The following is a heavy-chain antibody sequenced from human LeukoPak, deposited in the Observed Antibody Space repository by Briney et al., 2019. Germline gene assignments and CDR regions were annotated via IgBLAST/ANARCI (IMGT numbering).Heavy chain of an antibody. CDR3: ARVEFWSTYYTDNWFDP. CDR2: IYSSGIS. J-gene: IGHJ5*02. Sequence: SETLSLTCIVSGGSISNYYWTWIRQPAGKGLEWIGHIYSSGISNYNPSLKSRVSMSMDVSKNQFSLKLNSVTAADTAVYYCARVEFWSTYYTDNWFDPWGQGTLVTVSS. CDR1: GGSISNYY. V-gene: IGHV4-4*07. D-gene: IGHD3-3*01.